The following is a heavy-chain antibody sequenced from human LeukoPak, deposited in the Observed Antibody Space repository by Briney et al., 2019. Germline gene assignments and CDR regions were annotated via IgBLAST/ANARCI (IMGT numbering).Heavy chain of an antibody. J-gene: IGHJ4*02. CDR1: GSTFTSYW. D-gene: IGHD3-3*01. CDR3: ARHSHYDFWSGYLDY. Sequence: GEPLKISCKGSGSTFTSYWISWVRQMPGKGLEWMGKIDPSDSYTSYSPSFQGHVTISADKSISAAFLQWSSLKASDTAMYYCARHSHYDFWSGYLDYWGQGTLVTVSS. V-gene: IGHV5-10-1*01. CDR2: IDPSDSYT.